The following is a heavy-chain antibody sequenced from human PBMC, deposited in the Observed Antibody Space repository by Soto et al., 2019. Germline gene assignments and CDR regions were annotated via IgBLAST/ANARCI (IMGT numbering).Heavy chain of an antibody. CDR2: IYPGDSDT. CDR1: GYSFTSYW. J-gene: IGHJ4*02. CDR3: ARDFRSGIVATINGGFGY. Sequence: GESLKISCKGSGYSFTSYWIGWVRQMPGKGLEWMGIIYPGDSDTRYSPSFQGQVTISADKSISTAYLQWSSLKASDTAMYYCARDFRSGIVATINGGFGYWSQGPLVTVSS. D-gene: IGHD5-12*01. V-gene: IGHV5-51*01.